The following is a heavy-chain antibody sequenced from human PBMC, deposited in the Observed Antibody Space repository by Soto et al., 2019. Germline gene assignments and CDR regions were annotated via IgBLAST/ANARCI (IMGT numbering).Heavy chain of an antibody. CDR2: ISAHNGKT. D-gene: IGHD1-26*01. CDR3: ARGSYGDY. J-gene: IGHJ4*02. Sequence: QAHLVQSGPEVKKPGASVKVSCKGSGYIFTSYGIAWVRQAPGQGLEWMGWISAHNGKTEYAQKVQGRVTVTRDTSTRTAYLELRRLRSDDTALYYCARGSYGDYWGQGALVTVSS. V-gene: IGHV1-18*01. CDR1: GYIFTSYG.